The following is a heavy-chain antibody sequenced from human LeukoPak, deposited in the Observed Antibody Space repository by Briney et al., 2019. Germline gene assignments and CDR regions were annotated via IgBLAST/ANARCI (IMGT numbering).Heavy chain of an antibody. D-gene: IGHD3-10*01. CDR3: AKDDMVRGVISPNNWFDP. V-gene: IGHV3-9*03. CDR2: ISWNSGSI. Sequence: GGSLRLSCAASGFTFDDYAMHWVRHAPGKGLEWVSGISWNSGSIVYADSVKGRFTISRDNAKNSLYLQMNSLRAEDMALYYCAKDDMVRGVISPNNWFDPWGQGTLVTVSS. J-gene: IGHJ5*02. CDR1: GFTFDDYA.